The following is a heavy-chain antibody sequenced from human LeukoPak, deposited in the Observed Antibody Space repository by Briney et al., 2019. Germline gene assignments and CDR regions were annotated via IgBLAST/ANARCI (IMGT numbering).Heavy chain of an antibody. D-gene: IGHD3-22*01. CDR2: IYYSGST. J-gene: IGHJ6*02. CDR1: GGSISSYY. Sequence: SETPSLTCTVSGGSISSYYWSWIRQPPGKGLEWIGYIYYSGSTNYNPSLKSRVTISVDTSKNQFSLKLSSVSAADTAVYYCARDQGNYYDSSGAPYYYYGMDVWGQGTTVTVSS. V-gene: IGHV4-59*01. CDR3: ARDQGNYYDSSGAPYYYYGMDV.